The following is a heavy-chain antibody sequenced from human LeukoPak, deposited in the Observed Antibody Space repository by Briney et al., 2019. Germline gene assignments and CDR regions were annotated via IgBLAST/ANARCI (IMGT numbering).Heavy chain of an antibody. V-gene: IGHV1-2*02. CDR2: IHPNSGAT. Sequence: ASVKVSCKASGYTFTGYYMHWVRQAPGQGLESVGWIHPNSGATNYARKFQGRVTMTRDTSISTNYIELSSLRSDDTAVYYCARSREISRWYFDDWGQGTLVTVSS. J-gene: IGHJ4*02. CDR3: ARSREISRWYFDD. CDR1: GYTFTGYY. D-gene: IGHD6-13*01.